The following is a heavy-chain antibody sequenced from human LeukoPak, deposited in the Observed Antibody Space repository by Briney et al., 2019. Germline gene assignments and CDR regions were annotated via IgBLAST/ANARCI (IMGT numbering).Heavy chain of an antibody. CDR2: ISGSGGST. CDR3: AKNFLPNYDFWSGYEDY. CDR1: GFSFSSYW. D-gene: IGHD3-3*01. V-gene: IGHV3-23*01. J-gene: IGHJ4*02. Sequence: AGGSLGLSCAASGFSFSSYWMHWVRQAPGKGLEWVSAISGSGGSTDYADSVKGRFTISRDNSKSTLYLQMNSLRVEDTAVYYCAKNFLPNYDFWSGYEDYWGQGTLVTVSS.